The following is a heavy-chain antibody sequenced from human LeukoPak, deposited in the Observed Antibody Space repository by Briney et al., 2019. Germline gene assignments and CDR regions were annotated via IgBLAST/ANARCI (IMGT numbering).Heavy chain of an antibody. Sequence: GGSLRLSCAASGFTFSSYGMHWVRQAPGKGLEWVAVIWYDGSNKYYADSVKGRFTISRDNSKNTLYLQMNSLRAEDTAVYYCARTVGGWYYSLDYWGQGTLVTVSS. CDR1: GFTFSSYG. V-gene: IGHV3-33*01. CDR3: ARTVGGWYYSLDY. J-gene: IGHJ4*02. CDR2: IWYDGSNK. D-gene: IGHD6-19*01.